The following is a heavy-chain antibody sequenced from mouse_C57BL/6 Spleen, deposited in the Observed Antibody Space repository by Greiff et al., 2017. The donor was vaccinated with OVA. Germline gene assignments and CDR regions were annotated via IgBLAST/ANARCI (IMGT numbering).Heavy chain of an antibody. CDR3: ARGPRFMTTVVDY. CDR2: IDPSDSYT. CDR1: GYTFTSYW. V-gene: IGHV1-69*01. J-gene: IGHJ2*01. Sequence: QVQLQQPGAELVMPGASVKLSCKASGYTFTSYWMHWVKQRPGQGLEWIGEIDPSDSYTNYNQKFKGKSTLTVDKSSRTAYMQLSSLTSEDSAVDDCARGPRFMTTVVDYWGQGTTLTVSS. D-gene: IGHD1-1*01.